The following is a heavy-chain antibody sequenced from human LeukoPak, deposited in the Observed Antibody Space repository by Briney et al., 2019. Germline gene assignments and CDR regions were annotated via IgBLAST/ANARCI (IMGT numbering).Heavy chain of an antibody. CDR2: IHHSGSRFERRST. CDR1: GHSIINTFF. D-gene: IGHD6-25*01. CDR3: ARNVSSGFFND. Sequence: SETLSLTCSVSGHSIINTFFWGWIRQSPGKGLEWIGIIHHSGSRFERRSTHYNASLRSRVTVSADTSNNQFSLTLTSVTSADTAVYCCARNVSSGFFNDWGQGIVVTVSS. J-gene: IGHJ1*01. V-gene: IGHV4-38-2*02.